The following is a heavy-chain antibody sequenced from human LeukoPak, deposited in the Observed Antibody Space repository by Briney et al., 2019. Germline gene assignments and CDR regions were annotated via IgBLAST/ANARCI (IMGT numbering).Heavy chain of an antibody. Sequence: GGSLRLSCAASGFALSNNYMSWVRQAPGKGLEWVSVIYSGGSTYYADSVKGRFTISRDTSRNTLYLQMNSLRVEDTAVYYCARGRIVVPDYWGQGTLVTVSS. CDR3: ARGRIVVPDY. V-gene: IGHV3-53*01. J-gene: IGHJ4*02. CDR1: GFALSNNY. D-gene: IGHD2-15*01. CDR2: IYSGGST.